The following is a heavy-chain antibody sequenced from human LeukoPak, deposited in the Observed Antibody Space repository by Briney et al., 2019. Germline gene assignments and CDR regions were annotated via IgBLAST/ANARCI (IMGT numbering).Heavy chain of an antibody. CDR2: IIPILGIA. D-gene: IGHD6-13*01. J-gene: IGHJ4*02. CDR1: GGTFSSYA. V-gene: IGHV1-69*04. Sequence: GASVKVSCKASGGTFSSYAISWVRQAPGQGLEWMGRIIPILGIANYAQKFQGRVTITADKSTSTAYMELSSLRSEDTAVYYCARDWVSGSSWLDYWGQGTLVTVSS. CDR3: ARDWVSGSSWLDY.